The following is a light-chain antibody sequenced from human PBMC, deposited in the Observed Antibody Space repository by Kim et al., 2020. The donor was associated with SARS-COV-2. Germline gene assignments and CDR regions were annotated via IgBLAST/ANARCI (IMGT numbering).Light chain of an antibody. Sequence: YPGEIATLSCRASQSISSFLAWYQQKPGQAPRLLIYGASNRATGIPARFSGSGSGTDFTLTISSLEPEDFAVYYCQQRSNWPPLTFGGGTKVDIK. J-gene: IGKJ4*01. CDR1: QSISSF. CDR2: GAS. CDR3: QQRSNWPPLT. V-gene: IGKV3-11*01.